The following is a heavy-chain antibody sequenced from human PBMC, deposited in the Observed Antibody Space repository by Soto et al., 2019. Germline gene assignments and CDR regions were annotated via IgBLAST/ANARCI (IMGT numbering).Heavy chain of an antibody. CDR1: GYSFTSYW. CDR3: ARPGKNYYYGMDV. Sequence: RGESLKIPCKGSGYSFTSYWIGWVRQMPGKGLEWMGIIYPGDSDTRYSPSFQGQVTISADKSISTAYLQWSSLKASDTAMYYCARPGKNYYYGMDVWGQGTTVTVSS. V-gene: IGHV5-51*01. D-gene: IGHD3-10*01. CDR2: IYPGDSDT. J-gene: IGHJ6*02.